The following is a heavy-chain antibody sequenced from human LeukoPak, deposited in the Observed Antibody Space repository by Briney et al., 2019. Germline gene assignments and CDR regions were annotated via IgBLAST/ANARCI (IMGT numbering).Heavy chain of an antibody. V-gene: IGHV4-39*07. Sequence: SETLSLTCTVSGGSISSSSYYWGWIRQPPGKGLEWIGSIYYSGSTYYNPSLKSRVTISVDTSKNQFSLKLRSVTAADTAVYYCARGGSYYDYWGQGTLVTVSS. CDR1: GGSISSSSYY. CDR3: ARGGSYYDY. J-gene: IGHJ4*02. CDR2: IYYSGST. D-gene: IGHD1-26*01.